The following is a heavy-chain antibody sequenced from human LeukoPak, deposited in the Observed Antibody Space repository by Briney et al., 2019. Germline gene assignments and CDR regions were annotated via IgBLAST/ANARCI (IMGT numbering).Heavy chain of an antibody. CDR2: INTNTGNP. CDR1: GYTFTSYA. CDR3: ARKGITMVRGALYNWFDP. Sequence: ASVKVSCKASGYTFTSYAMNWVRQAPGQGLEWMGWINTNTGNPTYAQGFIGRFVFSLDTSVSTAYLQISSLKAEDTAVYYCARKGITMVRGALYNWFDPWGQGTLVTVSS. J-gene: IGHJ5*02. V-gene: IGHV7-4-1*02. D-gene: IGHD3-10*01.